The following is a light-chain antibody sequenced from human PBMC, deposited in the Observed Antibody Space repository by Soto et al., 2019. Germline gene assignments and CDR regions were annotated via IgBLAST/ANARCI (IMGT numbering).Light chain of an antibody. CDR3: QQYNNWTRT. CDR1: QSVNSN. V-gene: IGKV3-15*01. Sequence: EIVLTQSPATLSVSPGDRASLSCRASQSVNSNLAWYQQKPGQAPRLLIYGASTRETGIPARFSGSGAGTECTLTISSLQSEDLAVDYCQQYNNWTRTFGQGTKVDIK. J-gene: IGKJ1*01. CDR2: GAS.